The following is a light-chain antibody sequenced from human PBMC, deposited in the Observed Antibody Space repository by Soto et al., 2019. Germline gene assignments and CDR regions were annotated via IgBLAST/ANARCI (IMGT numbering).Light chain of an antibody. CDR2: GAS. J-gene: IGKJ5*01. CDR1: QSVSIN. CDR3: QQYGSSIT. V-gene: IGKV3-20*01. Sequence: EIVMTQSPATLSVSPGERATLSCRASQSVSINLAWYQQKPGQAPRLLIYGASSRATGIPDRFSGSASGTDFTLTISRLEPEDFAVYYCQQYGSSITFGQGTRLEIK.